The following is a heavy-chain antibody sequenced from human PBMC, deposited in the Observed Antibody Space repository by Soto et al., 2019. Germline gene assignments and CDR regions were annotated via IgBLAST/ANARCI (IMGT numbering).Heavy chain of an antibody. CDR1: GYSFTSLD. V-gene: IGHV1-8*01. CDR2: MQPSTGRT. Sequence: SVKVSCKASGYSFTSLDINWVRQTAGQGLEWMGWMQPSTGRTGYAQKFQGRVTMTRDTSINTAYMELTTLTSDDTAFYYCARGVSAGVDYWGQGTLVTVSS. J-gene: IGHJ4*02. CDR3: ARGVSAGVDY. D-gene: IGHD1-26*01.